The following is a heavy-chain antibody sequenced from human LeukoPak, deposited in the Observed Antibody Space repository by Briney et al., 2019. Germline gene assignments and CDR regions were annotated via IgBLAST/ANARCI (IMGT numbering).Heavy chain of an antibody. J-gene: IGHJ4*02. Sequence: GASVKVSCKASGYTFTSYGINWVRQAPGQGLEWMGWISGHNGHTNYVQKMQGRVTMTTDTSTNIAYMELRNLTSDDTAVYYCARGPGIAVAGVFDYWGQGSLVTVSS. V-gene: IGHV1-18*04. CDR1: GYTFTSYG. D-gene: IGHD6-19*01. CDR3: ARGPGIAVAGVFDY. CDR2: ISGHNGHT.